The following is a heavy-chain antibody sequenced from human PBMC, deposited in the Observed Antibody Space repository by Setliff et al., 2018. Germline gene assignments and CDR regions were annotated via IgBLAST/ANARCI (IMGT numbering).Heavy chain of an antibody. CDR2: ICYSGST. V-gene: IGHV4-59*11. Sequence: SETLSLTCTASGGSISSHYWSWIRQPPGKGLEWIGSICYSGSTNYNPSLKSRVTISVDTSKNQFSLKLSSVTAADTAVYYCARASARDYYYYYGMDVWGQGTTVTVSS. J-gene: IGHJ6*02. CDR1: GGSISSHY. CDR3: ARASARDYYYYYGMDV. D-gene: IGHD2-21*02.